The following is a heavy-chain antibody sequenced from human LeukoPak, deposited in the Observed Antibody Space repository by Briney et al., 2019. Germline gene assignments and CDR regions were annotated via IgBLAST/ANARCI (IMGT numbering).Heavy chain of an antibody. Sequence: SETLSLTCTVSGGSISSHYWSWIRQPPGKGLEWIGYIYYSGSTNYNPSLKSRVTISVDTSKNQFSLKLSSVTAADTAVYYCARVPIVVVPAAIRILGDWYFDLWGRGTLVTVSS. D-gene: IGHD2-2*02. CDR1: GGSISSHY. J-gene: IGHJ2*01. V-gene: IGHV4-59*11. CDR3: ARVPIVVVPAAIRILGDWYFDL. CDR2: IYYSGST.